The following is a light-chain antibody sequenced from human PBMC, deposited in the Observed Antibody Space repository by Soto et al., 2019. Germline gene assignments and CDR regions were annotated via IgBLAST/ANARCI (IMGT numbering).Light chain of an antibody. CDR3: QRYGPSLT. Sequence: EIVLTQSPGTLSLSPGERAVLSCRASQTVSTSYLAWYQQKPGQTPRLLIYGASSRATGIPDRFSGSGSGTDFKLTISRLEPEDSAVYYCQRYGPSLTFDGGTKVEIK. CDR2: GAS. J-gene: IGKJ4*01. CDR1: QTVSTSY. V-gene: IGKV3-20*01.